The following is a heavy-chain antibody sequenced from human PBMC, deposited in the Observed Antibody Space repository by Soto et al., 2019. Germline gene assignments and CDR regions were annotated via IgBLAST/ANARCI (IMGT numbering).Heavy chain of an antibody. V-gene: IGHV1-69*01. CDR3: AGQYCCSGSGGGAFDI. D-gene: IGHD2-15*01. CDR2: VVTIFGTA. CDR1: GGTFSSYA. Sequence: QVQLVQSGAEVKKPGSSVKVSCKASGGTFSSYAISWVRQAPGQGAEWVGGVVTIFGTANYAQKFQGRVTITADDSTSTDYMDLGRVRSEDTAVYYCAGQYCCSGSGGGAFDIWGQGTMVTVSS. J-gene: IGHJ3*02.